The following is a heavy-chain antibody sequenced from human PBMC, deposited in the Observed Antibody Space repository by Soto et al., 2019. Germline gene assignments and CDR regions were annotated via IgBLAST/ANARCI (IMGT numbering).Heavy chain of an antibody. CDR2: IHPSGGGT. Sequence: QVQLVQSGAEVRKPGASVKVSCKPSGYTFNTYYLHWLRQAPGQALEWMGVIHPSGGGTTYAQKFLGRVTVTWASSXXTVFMELSSLRSDDTAVYYCARGGHIAVVTASFDYWGQGTLVTVSS. CDR3: ARGGHIAVVTASFDY. CDR1: GYTFNTYY. J-gene: IGHJ4*02. V-gene: IGHV1-46*02. D-gene: IGHD2-21*02.